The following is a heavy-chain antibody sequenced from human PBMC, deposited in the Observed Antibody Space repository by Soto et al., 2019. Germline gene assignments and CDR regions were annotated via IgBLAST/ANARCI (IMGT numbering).Heavy chain of an antibody. D-gene: IGHD1-26*01. CDR3: ARVVGALGHWFDP. J-gene: IGHJ5*02. V-gene: IGHV1-18*01. CDR1: GYTLTSYG. CDR2: ISAYNYNT. Sequence: QVQLVQSGAEVKKPGASVKVSCKASGYTLTSYGLSWVRQAPGQGLEWMGRISAYNYNTNYAQKLQGRVTMTADTSTTTAYMELRSLRSDDTAVYYCARVVGALGHWFDPWGQGTLVTVSS.